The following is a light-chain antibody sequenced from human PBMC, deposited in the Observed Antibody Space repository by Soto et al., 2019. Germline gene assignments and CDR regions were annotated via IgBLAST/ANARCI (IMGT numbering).Light chain of an antibody. CDR1: SSDVGGYNY. Sequence: QSALTQPASVSGSPGQSITISCTGTSSDVGGYNYVSWYQQHPGKAPKLMIYEVSNRPSGVSIRCSGSKSGNTASLTISGLQDEDEADYYCSSHTSSSTRVFGTGTKLTVL. CDR3: SSHTSSSTRV. V-gene: IGLV2-14*01. J-gene: IGLJ1*01. CDR2: EVS.